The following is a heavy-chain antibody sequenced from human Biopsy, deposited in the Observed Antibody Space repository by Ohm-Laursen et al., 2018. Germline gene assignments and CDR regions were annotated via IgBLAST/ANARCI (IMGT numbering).Heavy chain of an antibody. J-gene: IGHJ6*02. CDR3: ARDLIAYCPTTSCDNFGMDV. V-gene: IGHV4-59*11. CDR1: YGSISGHF. D-gene: IGHD2-2*01. Sequence: SDTLSLTCAVTYGSISGHFWSWIRQAPGKGLEWIGYVYYNGNTNYSPSLKSRATISLDTSKDRSSLKLTSVTAADTAVYYCARDLIAYCPTTSCDNFGMDVWGQGTTVTVSS. CDR2: VYYNGNT.